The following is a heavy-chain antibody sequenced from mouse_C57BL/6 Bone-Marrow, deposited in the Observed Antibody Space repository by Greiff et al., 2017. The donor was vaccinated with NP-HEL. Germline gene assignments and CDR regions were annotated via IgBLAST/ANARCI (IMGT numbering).Heavy chain of an antibody. Sequence: QVQLKQSGPELVKPGASVKISCKASGYAFSSSWMNWVKQRPGKGLEWIGRIYPGAGDTNYNGKFKGKATLTAAKSSSTAYMQLSSLTSEDSAVDFCASRIYYYGSGYFDVWGTGTTVTVSS. J-gene: IGHJ1*03. V-gene: IGHV1-82*01. CDR1: GYAFSSSW. CDR3: ASRIYYYGSGYFDV. CDR2: IYPGAGDT. D-gene: IGHD1-1*01.